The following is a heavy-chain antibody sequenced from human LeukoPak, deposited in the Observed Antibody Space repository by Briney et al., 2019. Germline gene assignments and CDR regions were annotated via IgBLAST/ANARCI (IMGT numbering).Heavy chain of an antibody. Sequence: GRSLRLSCAASGFTFSSYGMHWVRQAPGKGLEWVAVISHDGDNQYYADSVKGRFTISRDDSNNTLYLQMNSLRADDTAVYYCAKVRATLVVVSYFDYWGQGALVTVSP. CDR3: AKVRATLVVVSYFDY. J-gene: IGHJ4*02. CDR1: GFTFSSYG. V-gene: IGHV3-30*18. CDR2: ISHDGDNQ. D-gene: IGHD3-22*01.